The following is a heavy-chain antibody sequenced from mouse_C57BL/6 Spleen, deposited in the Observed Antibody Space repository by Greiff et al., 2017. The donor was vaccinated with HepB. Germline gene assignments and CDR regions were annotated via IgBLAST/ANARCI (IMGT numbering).Heavy chain of an antibody. CDR1: GFSLSTSGMG. CDR3: DRMGYDYDGPYWFAY. V-gene: IGHV8-12*01. J-gene: IGHJ3*01. Sequence: QVTLKVSGPGLLQSSHTLSLSCSSSGFSLSTSGMGVGWISHAPGKGLEWLVHLYWDDAKCYNPFLKSRLTNSKDTSRIQVFLKITSVDTSDTATYYGDRMGYDYDGPYWFAYWGQGTLVTVSA. D-gene: IGHD2-4*01. CDR2: LYWDDAK.